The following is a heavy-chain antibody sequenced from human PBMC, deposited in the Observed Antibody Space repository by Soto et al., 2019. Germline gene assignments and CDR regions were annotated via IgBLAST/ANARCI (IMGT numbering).Heavy chain of an antibody. CDR2: IYYSGST. CDR1: GGSISSSSYY. CDR3: ARYSSSWVYYYYGMDV. Sequence: SETLSLTCTVSGGSISSSSYYWGWIRQPPGKGLEWIGSIYYSGSTYYNPSLKSRVTISVDTSKNQFSLKLSSVTAAETAVFYCARYSSSWVYYYYGMDVWGQGTTVTVSS. D-gene: IGHD6-13*01. J-gene: IGHJ6*02. V-gene: IGHV4-39*01.